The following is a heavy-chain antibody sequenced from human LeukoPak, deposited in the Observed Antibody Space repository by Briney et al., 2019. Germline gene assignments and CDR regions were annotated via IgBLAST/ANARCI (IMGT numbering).Heavy chain of an antibody. D-gene: IGHD1-26*01. J-gene: IGHJ3*02. CDR1: GGTFSSYA. CDR2: IIPIFGTA. CDR3: AGGSYYNAFDI. V-gene: IGHV1-69*05. Sequence: GASVKVSCKASGGTFSSYAISWVRQAPGQGLEWMGGIIPIFGTANYAQRFQGRVTITTDESTSTAYMELSSLRSEDTAVYYCAGGSYYNAFDIWGQGTMVTVSS.